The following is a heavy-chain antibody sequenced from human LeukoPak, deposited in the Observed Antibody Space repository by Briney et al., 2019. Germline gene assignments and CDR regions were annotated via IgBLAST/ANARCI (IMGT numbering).Heavy chain of an antibody. CDR3: AKRYCSSTSCYPDAFDI. Sequence: GGSLRLSCAASGFTFSSYAMSWVRQAPGKGLEWVSAISGGGGSTYYADSVKGRFTISRDNSKNTLYLQMNSLRAEDTAVYYCAKRYCSSTSCYPDAFDIWGQGTMVTVSS. CDR2: ISGGGGST. J-gene: IGHJ3*02. CDR1: GFTFSSYA. V-gene: IGHV3-23*01. D-gene: IGHD2-2*01.